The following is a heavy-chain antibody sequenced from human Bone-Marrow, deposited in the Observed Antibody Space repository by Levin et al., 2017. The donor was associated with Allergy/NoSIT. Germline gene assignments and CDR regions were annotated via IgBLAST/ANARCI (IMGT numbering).Heavy chain of an antibody. CDR2: ISYTGST. D-gene: IGHD3-16*01. Sequence: PGGSLRLSCTVSGVSVSDYYWSWIRQPPGKGLEWIGYISYTGSTSFNPSLKRRVSISVDTSKNQLSLNFDSVTAADTAVYFCARDLIPVNFAFDIWGPGTLLTVSS. V-gene: IGHV4-59*02. J-gene: IGHJ3*02. CDR3: ARDLIPVNFAFDI. CDR1: GVSVSDYY.